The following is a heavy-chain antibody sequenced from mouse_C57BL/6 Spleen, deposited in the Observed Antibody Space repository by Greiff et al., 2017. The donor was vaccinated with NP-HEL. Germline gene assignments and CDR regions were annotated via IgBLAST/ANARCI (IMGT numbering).Heavy chain of an antibody. V-gene: IGHV1-80*01. CDR1: GYAFSSYW. J-gene: IGHJ4*01. CDR3: ARGGDYYAMDD. Sequence: QVQLQQSGAELVKPGASVKISCKASGYAFSSYWMNWVKQRPGKGLEWIGQIYPGDGDTNYNGKFKGKATLTADKSSSTAYMQLSSLTSEDSAVYFCARGGDYYAMDDWGKGTSVTVSS. CDR2: IYPGDGDT.